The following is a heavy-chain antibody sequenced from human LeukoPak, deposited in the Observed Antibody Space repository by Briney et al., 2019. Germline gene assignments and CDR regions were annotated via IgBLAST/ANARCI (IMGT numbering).Heavy chain of an antibody. Sequence: SETLSLTCAVYGGSFSGYYWSWIRQPPGKGLEWIEEINHSGSTNYNPSLKSRVAISVDTSKNQFSLKLSSVTAADTAVYYCARGHGYSSGWYIYWGQGTLVTVSS. J-gene: IGHJ4*02. CDR2: INHSGST. V-gene: IGHV4-34*01. D-gene: IGHD6-19*01. CDR1: GGSFSGYY. CDR3: ARGHGYSSGWYIY.